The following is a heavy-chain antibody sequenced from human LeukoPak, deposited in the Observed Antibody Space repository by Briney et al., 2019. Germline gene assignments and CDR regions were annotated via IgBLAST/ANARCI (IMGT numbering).Heavy chain of an antibody. Sequence: SEILSLTCAVYGGSFSGYYWSWIRQPPGKGLEWIGEINHSGSTNYNPSLKSRVTISVDTSKNQFSLKLSSVTAADTAVYYCARARRSGWYRGAFDYWGQGTLVTVSS. J-gene: IGHJ4*02. D-gene: IGHD6-19*01. CDR3: ARARRSGWYRGAFDY. CDR1: GGSFSGYY. CDR2: INHSGST. V-gene: IGHV4-34*01.